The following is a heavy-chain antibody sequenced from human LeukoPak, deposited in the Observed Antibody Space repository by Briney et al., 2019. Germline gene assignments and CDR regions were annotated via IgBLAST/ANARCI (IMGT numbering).Heavy chain of an antibody. J-gene: IGHJ4*02. Sequence: PSETLSLTCTVSGGSISSSSYYWGWIRQPPGKGLEWIGSIYYSGSTYYSPSLKSRVTISVDTSKNQFSLKLSSVTAADTAVYYCARHLVGAGYFDYWGQGTLVTVSS. CDR2: IYYSGST. D-gene: IGHD2-15*01. CDR1: GGSISSSSYY. V-gene: IGHV4-39*01. CDR3: ARHLVGAGYFDY.